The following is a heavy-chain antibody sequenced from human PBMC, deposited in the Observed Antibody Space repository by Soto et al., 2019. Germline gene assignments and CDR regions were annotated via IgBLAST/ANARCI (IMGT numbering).Heavy chain of an antibody. J-gene: IGHJ6*02. D-gene: IGHD6-13*01. Sequence: ASVKVSCKASGYTFTGYYMYWVRQAPGQGLEWMGWINPNSGGTNYAQKFQGWVTMTRDTSISTAYMELRRLRSDDTAVYYCARVKEAGPYYYYGMDVWGQGTTVTVSS. CDR3: ARVKEAGPYYYYGMDV. CDR2: INPNSGGT. V-gene: IGHV1-2*04. CDR1: GYTFTGYY.